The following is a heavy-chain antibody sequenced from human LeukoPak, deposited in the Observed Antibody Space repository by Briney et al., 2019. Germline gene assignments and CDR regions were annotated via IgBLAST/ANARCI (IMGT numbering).Heavy chain of an antibody. CDR2: IKQDGSEK. V-gene: IGHV3-7*01. CDR1: GFTFSRYA. CDR3: ARDRIGSPHADWFDP. Sequence: GGSMRLSCAASGFTFSRYAIPWVRQAPGEGLEWVANIKQDGSEKYYVDSVKGRFTISRDNAKNSLYLQMNSLRAEDTAVYYCARDRIGSPHADWFDPWGQGTLATVSS. D-gene: IGHD6-13*01. J-gene: IGHJ5*02.